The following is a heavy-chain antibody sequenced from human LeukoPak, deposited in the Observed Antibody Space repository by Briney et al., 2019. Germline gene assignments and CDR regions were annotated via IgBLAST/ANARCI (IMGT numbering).Heavy chain of an antibody. CDR3: ARSTTPYCSSTSCSADHHYYYMDV. CDR1: DGSISSGSYY. CDR2: IYTSGST. J-gene: IGHJ6*03. D-gene: IGHD2-2*01. V-gene: IGHV4-61*02. Sequence: TLSLTCTVSDGSISSGSYYWSWIRQPAGKGLEWIGRIYTSGSTNYNPSLKSRVTISVDTSKNQFSLKLSSVTAADTAVYYCARSTTPYCSSTSCSADHHYYYMDVWGKGTTVTVSS.